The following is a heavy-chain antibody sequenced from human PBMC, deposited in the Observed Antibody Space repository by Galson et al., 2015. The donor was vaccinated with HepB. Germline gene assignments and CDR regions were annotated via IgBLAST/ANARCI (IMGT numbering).Heavy chain of an antibody. Sequence: SLRLSCAASGFTFSSYGMHWVRQAPGKGLEWVAVISYDGSNKYYADSVKGRFTISRDNSKNTLYLQMNSLRAEDTAVYYCANKIGFGEFQDRFYGMDFWGQGTTVTVSS. J-gene: IGHJ6*02. CDR2: ISYDGSNK. D-gene: IGHD3-10*01. CDR1: GFTFSSYG. CDR3: ANKIGFGEFQDRFYGMDF. V-gene: IGHV3-30*18.